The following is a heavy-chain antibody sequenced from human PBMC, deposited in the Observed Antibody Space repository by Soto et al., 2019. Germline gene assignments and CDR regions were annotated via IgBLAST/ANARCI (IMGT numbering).Heavy chain of an antibody. V-gene: IGHV5-51*01. Sequence: GESLKISCKGSGYTFTSYCIAWVRQMPGKGLEWMGIMYPGDSNIRYSPSFQGQVIISADKSISTAYLQWSSLKASDTAMYYCARLGLDFYIVAMPFDYWGQGTLVTASS. CDR2: MYPGDSNI. CDR1: GYTFTSYC. CDR3: ARLGLDFYIVAMPFDY. D-gene: IGHD5-12*01. J-gene: IGHJ4*02.